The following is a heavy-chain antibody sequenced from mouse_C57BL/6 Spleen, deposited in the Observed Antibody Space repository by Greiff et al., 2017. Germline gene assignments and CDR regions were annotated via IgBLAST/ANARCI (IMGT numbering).Heavy chain of an antibody. CDR1: GYTFTSYW. D-gene: IGHD1-1*01. J-gene: IGHJ2*01. CDR3: TSRDYYYGNYFDY. CDR2: IYPGNSDT. V-gene: IGHV1-5*01. Sequence: VQLQQSGTVLARPGASVKMSCKTSGYTFTSYWMHWVKQRPGQGLEWIGAIYPGNSDTSYNQKFKGKAKLTAVTSASTAYMELSSLTNEDSSVYYCTSRDYYYGNYFDYWGQGTTLTVSS.